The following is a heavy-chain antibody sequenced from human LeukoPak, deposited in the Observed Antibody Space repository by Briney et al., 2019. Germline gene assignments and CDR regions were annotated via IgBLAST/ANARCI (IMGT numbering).Heavy chain of an antibody. CDR1: GGSFSGYY. CDR2: INHSGST. Sequence: KPSETLSLTCAVYGGSFSGYYWSWIRQPPGKGLEWIGEINHSGSTNYNPSLKSRVTISVDTSKNQFSLKLSSVTAADTAVYYCAREASGYFDYWGQGTLVTVFS. CDR3: AREASGYFDY. V-gene: IGHV4-34*01. J-gene: IGHJ4*02. D-gene: IGHD3-10*01.